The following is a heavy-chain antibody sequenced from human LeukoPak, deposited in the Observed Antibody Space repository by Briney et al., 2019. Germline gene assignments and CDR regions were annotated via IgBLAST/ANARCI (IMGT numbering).Heavy chain of an antibody. CDR2: ISHTGGSP. J-gene: IGHJ3*02. V-gene: IGHV3-23*01. Sequence: GGSLRLSCAASGITFSSYGMSWVRQVPGKGLEWVSSISHTGGSPYYADSVKGRFTISRDNSKNTLYLQMNSLRAEDTAVYYCARVGPWIQHAFDIWGQGTMVTVSS. CDR3: ARVGPWIQHAFDI. D-gene: IGHD5-18*01. CDR1: GITFSSYG.